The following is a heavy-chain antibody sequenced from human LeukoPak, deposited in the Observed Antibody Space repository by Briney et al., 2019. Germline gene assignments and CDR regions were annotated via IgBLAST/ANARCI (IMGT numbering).Heavy chain of an antibody. V-gene: IGHV3-21*01. CDR3: ASNTISLGPYYYYGINF. J-gene: IGHJ6*02. CDR2: ISGGSDYI. CDR1: GFTFSSYS. D-gene: IGHD3-9*01. Sequence: GGSLRLSCAASGFTFSSYSMNWVRQAPGKGLEWVSSISGGSDYIYYADSVTGRFSISRDNARNSLYLQMNSLRAEDTAVYYCASNTISLGPYYYYGINFWGQGTTVTVSS.